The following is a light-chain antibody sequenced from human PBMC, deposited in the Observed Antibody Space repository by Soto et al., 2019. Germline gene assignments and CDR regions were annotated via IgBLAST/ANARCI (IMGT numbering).Light chain of an antibody. V-gene: IGKV3-15*01. CDR1: ESVSSN. Sequence: EIVMTQSPATLSVSPGERATLSCRASESVSSNLAWYQQKPGQAPRLLIYGASTRATGIPARFSGSGSDTEFPLTISSLQSEDVAVYYCQQYNNWPPLTFGGGTNVQIK. CDR2: GAS. CDR3: QQYNNWPPLT. J-gene: IGKJ4*01.